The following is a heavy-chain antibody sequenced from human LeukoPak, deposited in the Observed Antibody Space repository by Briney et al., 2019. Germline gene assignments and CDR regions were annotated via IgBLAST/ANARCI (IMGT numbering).Heavy chain of an antibody. CDR3: ARFFGEQLVLDY. J-gene: IGHJ4*02. D-gene: IGHD6-6*01. CDR2: IEQDGSEK. V-gene: IGHV3-7*01. Sequence: SGGSLRLSCAAPGFTFSSYWMSRVRQAPGKGLEWVANIEQDGSEKYYVDSVKGRFTISRDNAKNSLYLQMNSLRAEDTAVYYCARFFGEQLVLDYWGQGTLVTVSS. CDR1: GFTFSSYW.